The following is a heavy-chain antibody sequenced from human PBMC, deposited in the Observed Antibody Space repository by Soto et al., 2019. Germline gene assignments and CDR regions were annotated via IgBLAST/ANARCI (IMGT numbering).Heavy chain of an antibody. V-gene: IGHV3-30-3*01. CDR1: GFTFSSYT. J-gene: IGHJ4*02. CDR3: AKNPGYYYDSTGYHFDY. CDR2: ISYDGGDK. Sequence: GGSLRLSCAASGFTFSSYTMHWVRQTPGKGLEWVADISYDGGDKYYADSVKGRFTISRDNSKNTLYLQMNSLRAEDTAVYYCAKNPGYYYDSTGYHFDYWGQGTLVTVSS. D-gene: IGHD3-22*01.